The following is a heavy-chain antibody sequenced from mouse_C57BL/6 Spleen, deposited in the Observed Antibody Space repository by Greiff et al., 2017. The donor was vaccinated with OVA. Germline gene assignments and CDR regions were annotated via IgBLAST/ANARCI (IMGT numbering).Heavy chain of an antibody. J-gene: IGHJ4*01. CDR3: ARRMAVPYAMDY. Sequence: VQLQQSGPELVKPGASVKISCKASGYAFSSSWMNWVKQRPGKGLEWIGRIYPGDGDTNYNGKFKGKATLTADKSSSTAYMQLSSLTSEDSAVYFCARRMAVPYAMDYWGQGTSVTVSS. V-gene: IGHV1-82*01. CDR1: GYAFSSSW. CDR2: IYPGDGDT. D-gene: IGHD2-3*01.